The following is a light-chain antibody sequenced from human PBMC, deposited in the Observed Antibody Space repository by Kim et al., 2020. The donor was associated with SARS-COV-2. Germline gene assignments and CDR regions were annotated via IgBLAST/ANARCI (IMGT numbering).Light chain of an antibody. J-gene: IGLJ2*01. CDR1: EWEYKN. Sequence: SVSPGQTVSINFSGDEWEYKNTCWYQQEPGQSPVMVIYQNVKRAPGLPERFSGSNSGNTATLTISGAQAIDESDYYCQAWDSSTVKFGRGTKLTVL. CDR2: QNV. V-gene: IGLV3-1*01. CDR3: QAWDSSTVK.